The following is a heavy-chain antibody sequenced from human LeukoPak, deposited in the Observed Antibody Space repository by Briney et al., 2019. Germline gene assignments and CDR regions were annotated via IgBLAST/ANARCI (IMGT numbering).Heavy chain of an antibody. CDR1: GFTFGDYA. CDR2: IRSEAYGGTT. Sequence: GGSLRLSCTASGFTFGDYAMSWVRQAPGKGLEWVGFIRSEAYGGTTEYAASVKGRFTISRDDSKSIAYLQMNSLKTEDTAVYYCTREGYDILTGYFSDYWGQGTLVTVSS. J-gene: IGHJ4*02. V-gene: IGHV3-49*04. CDR3: TREGYDILTGYFSDY. D-gene: IGHD3-9*01.